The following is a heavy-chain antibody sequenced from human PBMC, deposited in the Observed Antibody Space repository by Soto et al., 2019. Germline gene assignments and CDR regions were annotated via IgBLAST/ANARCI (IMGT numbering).Heavy chain of an antibody. CDR2: TIPMFNIA. J-gene: IGHJ6*02. CDR3: ARGRELDDDDYPDYGMDV. Sequence: QVHLVQSGAEVKKPGSSVKVSCKASGGTFSRNAIRWVRLAPGQGLEWMGGTIPMFNIAKNAQKFQGRGTITADESRNTAYMELSSLRSEDTAVYYCARGRELDDDDYPDYGMDVWGQGTTVTVSS. CDR1: GGTFSRNA. D-gene: IGHD4-17*01. V-gene: IGHV1-69*01.